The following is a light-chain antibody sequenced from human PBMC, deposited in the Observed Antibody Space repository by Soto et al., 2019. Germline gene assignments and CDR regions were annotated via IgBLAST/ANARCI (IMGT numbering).Light chain of an antibody. CDR1: QDISNF. Sequence: DIQVTQSPSSLSASVGDRVSITCRASQDISNFLAWYQQKPGEVPKLLIYAASILQAGVPSRFSGSGSGTDFTLTISSLQPEDVATYYCQKYNGPPRTFGQGTKVEI. V-gene: IGKV1-27*01. CDR2: AAS. J-gene: IGKJ1*01. CDR3: QKYNGPPRT.